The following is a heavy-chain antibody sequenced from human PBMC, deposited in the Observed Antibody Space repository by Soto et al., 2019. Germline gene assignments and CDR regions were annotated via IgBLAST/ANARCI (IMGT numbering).Heavy chain of an antibody. D-gene: IGHD2-21*01. CDR1: GGSLSTDS. J-gene: IGHJ6*02. CDR2: IYYSGST. V-gene: IGHV4-59*01. CDR3: ARDLWGYCGTDCDPLDV. Sequence: SEDLSLTYTGSGGSLSTDSKSCIRLPPGKGLEWIGYIYYSGSTNYNPSLKSRVTISVDTSKNQFSLKLSSVTAADTAVYYCARDLWGYCGTDCDPLDVWGQGTTVT.